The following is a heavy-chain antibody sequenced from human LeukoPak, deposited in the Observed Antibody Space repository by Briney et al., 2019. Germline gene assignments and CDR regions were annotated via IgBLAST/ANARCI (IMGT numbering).Heavy chain of an antibody. V-gene: IGHV4-38-2*01. CDR1: GYSISSGYY. Sequence: PSETLSLTCAVSGYSISSGYYWGWIRQPPGKGLEWIGSIYHSGSTYYNPSLKSRVTISVDTSKNQVSLKLSSVTAADTAVYYCARQHVVVPAAQLPFFDYWGQGTLVTVSS. CDR3: ARQHVVVPAAQLPFFDY. CDR2: IYHSGST. J-gene: IGHJ4*02. D-gene: IGHD2-2*01.